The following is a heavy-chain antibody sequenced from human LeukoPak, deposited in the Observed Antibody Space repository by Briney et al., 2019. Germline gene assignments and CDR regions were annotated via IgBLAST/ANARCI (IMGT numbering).Heavy chain of an antibody. CDR1: GGSISSGGYY. D-gene: IGHD2-2*02. CDR2: IYYSGST. V-gene: IGHV4-31*03. CDR3: ARDGCSSTSCYTDYWFDP. J-gene: IGHJ5*02. Sequence: SSQTLSLTCTVSGGSISSGGYYWSWIRQHPGKGLEWIGYIYYSGSTYYNPSLKSRVTISVDTSKNQFSLKLSSVTAADTAVYYCARDGCSSTSCYTDYWFDPWGQGTLVTVSS.